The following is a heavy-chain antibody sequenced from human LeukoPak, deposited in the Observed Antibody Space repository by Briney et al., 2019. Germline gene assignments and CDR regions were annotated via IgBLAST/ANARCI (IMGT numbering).Heavy chain of an antibody. J-gene: IGHJ6*04. CDR3: AELGITMTGGV. CDR1: GFTFSSYS. CDR2: ISSSSSSI. D-gene: IGHD3-10*02. V-gene: IGHV3-21*01. Sequence: GSLRLSCAASGFTFSSYSMNWVRQAPGKGLEWVSSISSSSSSIYYADSVKGRFTISTDNAKNSLYLQMNSLRAEDTAVYYCAELGITMTGGVWGKGTTVTISS.